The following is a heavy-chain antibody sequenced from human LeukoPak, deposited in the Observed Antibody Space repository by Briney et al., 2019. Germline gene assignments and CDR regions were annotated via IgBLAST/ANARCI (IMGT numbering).Heavy chain of an antibody. CDR1: GYTFTSYA. Sequence: ASVKVSCKASGYTFTSYAMNWVRQAPGQGLEWMGWINTNTGNPTYAQGFTGRFVFSLDTSVSTAYLQISSLKAEDTAVYYCARGKYYYDSREYLFDYGGQGTLVTVSS. J-gene: IGHJ4*02. D-gene: IGHD3-22*01. V-gene: IGHV7-4-1*02. CDR2: INTNTGNP. CDR3: ARGKYYYDSREYLFDY.